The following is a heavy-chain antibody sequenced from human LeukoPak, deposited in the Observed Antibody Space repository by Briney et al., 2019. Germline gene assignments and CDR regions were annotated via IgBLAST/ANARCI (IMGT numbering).Heavy chain of an antibody. Sequence: PGGSLRLSCAASGFTFSSYWMSWVRQAPGKGLEWVANIKQDGSEKYYVDSVKGRFTISRDNARNSLYLQMNSLRAEDTAVYYCASLYCTHTTCYYFDYWGQGALVSVSS. J-gene: IGHJ4*02. CDR2: IKQDGSEK. V-gene: IGHV3-7*01. CDR3: ASLYCTHTTCYYFDY. CDR1: GFTFSSYW. D-gene: IGHD2-2*01.